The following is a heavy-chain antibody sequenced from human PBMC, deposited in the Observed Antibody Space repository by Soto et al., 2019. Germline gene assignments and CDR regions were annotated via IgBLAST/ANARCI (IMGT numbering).Heavy chain of an antibody. D-gene: IGHD1-1*01. J-gene: IGHJ6*02. CDR2: IMPIFRTA. CDR3: ARDKDREQLGGNYYFIMDF. Sequence: QVQVVQSGAEVKKPGSSVKVSCKTSGGTFSTSAISWVRQAPGQGLEWMGGIMPIFRTADYAQRFQGRVTITADESASTAYLELRSLTYEDTAIYYCARDKDREQLGGNYYFIMDFLGQGTTVTVTS. V-gene: IGHV1-69*12. CDR1: GGTFSTSA.